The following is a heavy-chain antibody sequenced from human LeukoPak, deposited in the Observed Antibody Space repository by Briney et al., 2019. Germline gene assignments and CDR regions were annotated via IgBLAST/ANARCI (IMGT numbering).Heavy chain of an antibody. CDR2: INTNTGNP. CDR3: ARGYTSLGFDH. Sequence: ASVKVSCKASGYTFTGYYMHWVRQAPGQGLEWMGWINTNTGNPTYAQGSTGHYVFSLDTSVSTAYLQINNLKAEDTAVYYCARGYTSLGFDHWGLGTLVTVSS. D-gene: IGHD5-18*01. V-gene: IGHV7-4-1*02. J-gene: IGHJ4*02. CDR1: GYTFTGYY.